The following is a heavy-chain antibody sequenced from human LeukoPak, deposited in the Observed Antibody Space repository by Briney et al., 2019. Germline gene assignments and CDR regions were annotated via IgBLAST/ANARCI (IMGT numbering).Heavy chain of an antibody. Sequence: KPSETLSLTCTVSGGSISSSTYYWGWIRQPPGKGLEWIGSIFYSGRTNYNPSLKSRVTISVDTSKKQFSLKLSSVTAADTAVYYCARGRSGDPWGQGTLVTVSS. CDR1: GGSISSSTYY. CDR3: ARGRSGDP. V-gene: IGHV4-39*07. CDR2: IFYSGRT. D-gene: IGHD3-10*01. J-gene: IGHJ5*02.